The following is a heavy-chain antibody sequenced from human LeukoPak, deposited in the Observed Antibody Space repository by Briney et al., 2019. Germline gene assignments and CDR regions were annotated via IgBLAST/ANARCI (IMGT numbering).Heavy chain of an antibody. CDR3: ARGGWVHKMDV. CDR1: GFTFSDYY. D-gene: IGHD3-10*01. CDR2: ISSRGDTI. Sequence: GGSLRLSCAASGFTFSDYYMTWIRQAPGKGLEWLSYISSRGDTIFYADSVKGRFTISRDNAKNALHLQMNRLSGEDTAVYYCARGGWVHKMDVWGQGTTVTVSS. J-gene: IGHJ6*02. V-gene: IGHV3-11*01.